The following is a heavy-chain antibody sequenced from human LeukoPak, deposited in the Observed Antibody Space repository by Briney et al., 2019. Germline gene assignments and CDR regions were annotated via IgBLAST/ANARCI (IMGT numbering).Heavy chain of an antibody. CDR1: GFTFSNYW. Sequence: GGSLRLSCAASGFTFSNYWMNWVRQAPGKGLEWVANIKQDGNQKYYVDSVKGRFTISRDDAKNSLYLQMNSLRAEDTAVYYCARADIAVEPAVPPHYFDYWGQGILVTVSS. CDR2: IKQDGNQK. V-gene: IGHV3-7*01. D-gene: IGHD2-2*01. CDR3: ARADIAVEPAVPPHYFDY. J-gene: IGHJ4*02.